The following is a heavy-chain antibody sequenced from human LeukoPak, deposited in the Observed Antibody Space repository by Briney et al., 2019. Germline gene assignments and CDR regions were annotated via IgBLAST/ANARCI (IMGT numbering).Heavy chain of an antibody. CDR1: GYTFTSYY. CDR2: INPSGGST. V-gene: IGHV1-46*01. J-gene: IGHJ3*02. Sequence: ALVKVSCKASGYTFTSYYMHWVRQAPGQGLEWMGIINPSGGSTSYAQKFQGRVTMTRDKSTSTVYMELSRLRSDDTAVYYCARDEDHFGELSGAFDIWGQGTMVTVSS. D-gene: IGHD3-10*01. CDR3: ARDEDHFGELSGAFDI.